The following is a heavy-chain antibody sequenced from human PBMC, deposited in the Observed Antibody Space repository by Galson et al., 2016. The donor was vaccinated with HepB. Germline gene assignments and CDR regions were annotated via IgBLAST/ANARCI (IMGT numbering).Heavy chain of an antibody. V-gene: IGHV1-69*13. CDR1: GGTFSNYA. D-gene: IGHD6-13*01. Sequence: SVKVSCKASGGTFSNYAFSWVRQAPGQGLEWMGGIIAVFRIGNYAQKFQGRVKITADDSTSTAYMELSSLRSEDTAVYYCAREFPGSARGTHDAFDIWGQGRRVTVSS. CDR2: IIAVFRIG. CDR3: AREFPGSARGTHDAFDI. J-gene: IGHJ3*02.